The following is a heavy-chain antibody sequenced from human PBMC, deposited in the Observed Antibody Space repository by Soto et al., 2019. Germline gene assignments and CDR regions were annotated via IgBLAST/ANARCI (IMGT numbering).Heavy chain of an antibody. CDR3: ARARWDFDY. Sequence: SETLSLTCTVSGGSISSYYWSWIRQPPGKGLEWIGYIYYSGSTNYNPSLKSRVTISVDTSKNQFSLKLSSVTAADTAVYYCARARWDFDYWGQGTLVTVSS. D-gene: IGHD1-26*01. V-gene: IGHV4-59*01. CDR2: IYYSGST. CDR1: GGSISSYY. J-gene: IGHJ4*02.